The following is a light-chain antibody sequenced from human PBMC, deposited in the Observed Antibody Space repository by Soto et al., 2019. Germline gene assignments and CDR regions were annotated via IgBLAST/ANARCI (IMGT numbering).Light chain of an antibody. V-gene: IGLV2-14*01. CDR3: SSYSSTSNVL. J-gene: IGLJ2*01. CDR1: SSDVGGYNF. Sequence: QSVLTQPASVSGSPGQSITISCTGTSSDVGGYNFVSWYQQHPDKAPKLMIYDVGYRPSGVSNRFSGSKSGNTASLTISGLQAEDEADYYCSSYSSTSNVLFGGGTKLTAL. CDR2: DVG.